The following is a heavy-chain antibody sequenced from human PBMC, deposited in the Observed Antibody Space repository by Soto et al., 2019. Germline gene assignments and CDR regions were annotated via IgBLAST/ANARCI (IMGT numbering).Heavy chain of an antibody. CDR3: ARDSSGRFEY. J-gene: IGHJ4*02. D-gene: IGHD6-19*01. CDR1: GPSVTSGSYY. CDR2: VYHSGSV. Sequence: PSELLSLTSNVSGPSVTSGSYYWTWIRQPPGKGLEWIGYVYHSGSVNHNGSLKSRLSISVDTPKNQFFLKVNSVTAADKAVYYCARDSSGRFEYWGQGALVTVSS. V-gene: IGHV4-61*01.